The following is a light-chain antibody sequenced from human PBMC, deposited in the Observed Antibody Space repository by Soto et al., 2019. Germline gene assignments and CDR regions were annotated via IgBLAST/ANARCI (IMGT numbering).Light chain of an antibody. CDR1: QSVSSY. CDR3: QQYNNWPLT. V-gene: IGKV3-11*01. J-gene: IGKJ4*01. CDR2: AAS. Sequence: EIVLTQSPATLSLSPGERATLSCRASQSVSSYLAWYQQKPGQAPRLLIYAASSRATGIPDRFSGGGSGTDFTLTISRLEPEDFAVYYCQQYNNWPLTFGGGTKVDIK.